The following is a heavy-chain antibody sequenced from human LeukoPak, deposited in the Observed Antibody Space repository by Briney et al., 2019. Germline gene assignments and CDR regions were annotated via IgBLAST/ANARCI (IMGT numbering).Heavy chain of an antibody. CDR1: GGSINGYF. J-gene: IGHJ4*02. Sequence: SETLSLTCTVSGGSINGYFWSWMRQPTGKGLEWIGRILTNGNTDYNPSLNSRVTMSMDTSRNQFSLKLRSVSAADTAVYYCARSARVEPGTGYYFDSWGRGTLVTVSS. V-gene: IGHV4-4*07. CDR2: ILTNGNT. D-gene: IGHD2-15*01. CDR3: ARSARVEPGTGYYFDS.